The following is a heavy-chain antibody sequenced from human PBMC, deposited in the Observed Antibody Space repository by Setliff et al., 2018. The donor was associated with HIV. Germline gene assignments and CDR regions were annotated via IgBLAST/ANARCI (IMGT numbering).Heavy chain of an antibody. CDR1: GGSISSFSYY. D-gene: IGHD3-10*01. V-gene: IGHV4-39*07. CDR2: IFHTGNT. CDR3: ARSDPGDSGSLEDWFDP. J-gene: IGHJ5*02. Sequence: PSETLSLTCTVSGGSISSFSYYWGWIRQPPGKGPEWIGSIFHTGNTYYNPSLKSRVTISVETSKNQVSLKLTSVTAADTAVYYCARSDPGDSGSLEDWFDPWGQGTLVTVSS.